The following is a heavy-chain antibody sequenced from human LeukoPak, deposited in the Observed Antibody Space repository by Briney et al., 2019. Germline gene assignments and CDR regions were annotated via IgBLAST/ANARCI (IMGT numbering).Heavy chain of an antibody. Sequence: GGSPRLSCAASGFTFSSYGMHWVRQAPGKGLEWVAFIRYDGSNKYYADSVKGRFTISRDNSKNTLYLQRNSLRAEDTAVYYCEKDYYVWGSYRHLCDYWGQGTLVTVSS. D-gene: IGHD3-16*02. J-gene: IGHJ4*02. CDR2: IRYDGSNK. CDR1: GFTFSSYG. CDR3: EKDYYVWGSYRHLCDY. V-gene: IGHV3-30*02.